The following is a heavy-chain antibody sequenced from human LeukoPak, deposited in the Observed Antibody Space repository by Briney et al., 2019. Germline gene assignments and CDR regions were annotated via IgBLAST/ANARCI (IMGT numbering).Heavy chain of an antibody. CDR1: GFTFSSSW. CDR2: IHREESSI. D-gene: IGHD6-13*01. CDR3: TRGNLAGGGPFHI. V-gene: IGHV3-74*01. J-gene: IGHJ3*02. Sequence: PGGSLRLSCAASGFTFSSSWINWVRQAPGKGLVWVSRIHREESSINYADSVKGRLTISRDKPKNTLYLQMNSLRAEDTAVYYCTRGNLAGGGPFHIWGQGTVVTVSS.